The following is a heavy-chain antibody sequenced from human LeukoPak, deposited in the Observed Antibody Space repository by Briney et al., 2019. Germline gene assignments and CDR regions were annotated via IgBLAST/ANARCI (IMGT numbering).Heavy chain of an antibody. CDR3: TTERSGSFNN. D-gene: IGHD3-10*01. CDR1: GFTFSNAW. V-gene: IGHV3-15*01. CDR2: FKSKTDDRTT. Sequence: GGSLRLSCAASGFTFSNAWMNWVRQTPGKGLEWVALFKSKTDDRTTDYAAPVKDRFTISRDDSKNTLYLQMNSLKSEDAAVYYCTTERSGSFNNWGQGTQVTVPS. J-gene: IGHJ4*02.